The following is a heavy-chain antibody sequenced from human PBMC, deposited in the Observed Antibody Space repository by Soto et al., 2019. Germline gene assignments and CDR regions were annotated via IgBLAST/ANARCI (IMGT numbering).Heavy chain of an antibody. D-gene: IGHD3-10*01. V-gene: IGHV3-23*04. CDR3: ARGSEDSYPGSRIFDF. Sequence: EVQLVESGGGLLKPGGSLRLSCTASGFTFGSRAMSWVRQAPGEGLEWVSTITDNGGDSKSADSVRGRFAISRDNSKNILYLQMNSLRAEDSAIYYCARGSEDSYPGSRIFDFWGRGTLVSVSS. CDR2: ITDNGGDS. J-gene: IGHJ4*02. CDR1: GFTFGSRA.